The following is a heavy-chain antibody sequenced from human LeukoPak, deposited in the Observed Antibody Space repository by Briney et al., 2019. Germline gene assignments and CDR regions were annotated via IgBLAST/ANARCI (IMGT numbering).Heavy chain of an antibody. Sequence: SETLSLTCTVSGGSISSYYWSWIRQPPGKGLEWIGYIYYSGSTNYNPSLKSRVTMSVDTSKNQFSLKLSSVTAADTAVYYCARDHHYYDSSGYYYLYWFDPWGQGTLVTVSS. CDR3: ARDHHYYDSSGYYYLYWFDP. V-gene: IGHV4-59*12. J-gene: IGHJ5*02. CDR2: IYYSGST. CDR1: GGSISSYY. D-gene: IGHD3-22*01.